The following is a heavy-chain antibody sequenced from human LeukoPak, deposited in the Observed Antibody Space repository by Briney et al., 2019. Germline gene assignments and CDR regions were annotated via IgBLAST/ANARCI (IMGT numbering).Heavy chain of an antibody. Sequence: PGGSLRLSCVASGLTFSKNGMHWVRQAPGKGLEWVAFIRFDGSNKFYAHSVRGRFAISRDDSKNTLYLQLGNLTTDDSALYYCARDLDDTSGHVYYPPDYWGQGILVTVSS. CDR1: GLTFSKNG. V-gene: IGHV3-30*02. CDR3: ARDLDDTSGHVYYPPDY. D-gene: IGHD5/OR15-5a*01. CDR2: IRFDGSNK. J-gene: IGHJ4*02.